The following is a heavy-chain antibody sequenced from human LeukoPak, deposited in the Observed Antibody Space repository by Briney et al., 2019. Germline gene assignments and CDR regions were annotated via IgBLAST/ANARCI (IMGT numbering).Heavy chain of an antibody. V-gene: IGHV4-59*08. Sequence: KTSETLSLTCTVSGVSISSYYWSWIRQAPEKGLEWIGYIHDSGSTNYNPSLKSRVTISVDTSKNQFSLKLSSVTAADTAVYYCARLDAAAGRYLQFFYWGQGTLVTVSS. CDR2: IHDSGST. D-gene: IGHD5-24*01. J-gene: IGHJ4*02. CDR3: ARLDAAAGRYLQFFY. CDR1: GVSISSYY.